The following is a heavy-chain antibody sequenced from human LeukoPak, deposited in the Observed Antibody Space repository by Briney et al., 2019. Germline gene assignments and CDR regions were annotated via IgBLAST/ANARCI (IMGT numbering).Heavy chain of an antibody. V-gene: IGHV4-4*07. CDR2: IYTSGNT. D-gene: IGHD4-17*01. Sequence: SETLSLNCTVSGGSISSYYWSWIRQPAGKGLEWIGRIYTSGNTNYNPSLKSRVTMSVDTSKNQFSLKLSSMTAADTAVYYCARMTTVTAHHYYYYGMDVWGQGTTVTVSS. J-gene: IGHJ6*02. CDR3: ARMTTVTAHHYYYYGMDV. CDR1: GGSISSYY.